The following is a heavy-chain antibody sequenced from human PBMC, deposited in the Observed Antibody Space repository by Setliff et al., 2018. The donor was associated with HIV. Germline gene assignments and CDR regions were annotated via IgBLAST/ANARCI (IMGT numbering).Heavy chain of an antibody. CDR1: GFTFSTYS. CDR2: VSGSSSYM. CDR3: ARDRASSAYYSHFDY. V-gene: IGHV3-21*06. J-gene: IGHJ4*02. D-gene: IGHD3-22*01. Sequence: GGSLRLSCAASGFTFSTYSMNWVRQGPGKGLEWVSSVSGSSSYMYYADSVRGRFTISRDDAKSSLYLQMYSLRAEDTAIYYCARDRASSAYYSHFDYWGQGNMVTV.